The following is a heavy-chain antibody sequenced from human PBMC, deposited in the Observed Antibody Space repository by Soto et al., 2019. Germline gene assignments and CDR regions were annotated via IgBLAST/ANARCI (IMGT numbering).Heavy chain of an antibody. J-gene: IGHJ3*02. Sequence: QVQLQESGPGLVKPSKTLSLTYTVSGGSISSYYWSWIRQPPGKGLEWLGYIFYSGSANYNPSLKSRVTISVDTSKNQFSLRLSSVTAADTAVYYCARDGYYGVTNDAFDIWGQGTMVTVSS. V-gene: IGHV4-59*01. CDR3: ARDGYYGVTNDAFDI. D-gene: IGHD4-17*01. CDR2: IFYSGSA. CDR1: GGSISSYY.